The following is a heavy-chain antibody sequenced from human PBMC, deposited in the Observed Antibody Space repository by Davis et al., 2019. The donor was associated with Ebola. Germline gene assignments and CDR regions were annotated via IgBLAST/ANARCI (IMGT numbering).Heavy chain of an antibody. CDR1: AFTFSRSG. J-gene: IGHJ6*02. CDR3: AREKNWNPAYYYYGKDV. D-gene: IGHD1-1*01. CDR2: ISYHGSNK. Sequence: AGSLRLSCAASAFTFSRSGIPLVRPAPGTSLGSVAVISYHGSNKYYADSVKGRFTIPRDNSKNTLYLQMNSLRAEDTAVYYCAREKNWNPAYYYYGKDVWGQGTTVTVSS. V-gene: IGHV3-30*03.